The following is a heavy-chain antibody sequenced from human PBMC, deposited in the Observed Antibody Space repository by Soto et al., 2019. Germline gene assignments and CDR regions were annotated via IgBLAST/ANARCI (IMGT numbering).Heavy chain of an antibody. J-gene: IGHJ5*02. D-gene: IGHD3-3*01. V-gene: IGHV1-18*01. CDR1: GYTFTTYG. CDR3: ARAPGRFFWFDP. CDR2: ISAYDGDT. Sequence: QVQLAQSGAEVKKPGASVKVSCKASGYTFTTYGISWLRQAPGQGLEWMGWISAYDGDTNYAQKFQGRVTMTTDTSTSTAYMELRSLRSDDTAVYYCARAPGRFFWFDPWGQGSLVTVSS.